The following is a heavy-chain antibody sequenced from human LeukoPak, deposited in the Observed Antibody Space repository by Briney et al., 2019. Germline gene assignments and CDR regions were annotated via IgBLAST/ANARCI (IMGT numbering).Heavy chain of an antibody. CDR2: IDGSDGTI. D-gene: IGHD1-1*01. CDR3: LRLGYKEGYKYYDH. Sequence: GGSLRLSCAVSGFTFSDYNMKWVRQAPGRGLEWVSYIDGSDGTIYYADSLKGRITISRDNAENSLYLQMNSLRVEDTAVYYCLRLGYKEGYKYYDHWGQGTPVTVSS. J-gene: IGHJ4*02. V-gene: IGHV3-48*01. CDR1: GFTFSDYN.